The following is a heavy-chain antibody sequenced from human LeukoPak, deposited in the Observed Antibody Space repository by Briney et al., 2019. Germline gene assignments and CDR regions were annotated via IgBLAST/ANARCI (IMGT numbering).Heavy chain of an antibody. CDR2: INSVDNVA. V-gene: IGHV3-48*03. J-gene: IGHJ5*02. CDR1: GFSRRFSE. CDR3: ARDTVNGPFVISRDL. Sequence: GGSLRLSCAAPGFSRRFSEMNWVRQAPGKGPQCVAHINSVDNVAYYTGSVRGRFTLSRDNAKVLLYLQMNSLRDEDTAVYYCARDTVNGPFVISRDLWGQGVLVTVSS. D-gene: IGHD2-8*01.